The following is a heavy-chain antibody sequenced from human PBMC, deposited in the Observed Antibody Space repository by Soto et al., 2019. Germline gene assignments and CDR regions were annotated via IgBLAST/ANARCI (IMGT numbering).Heavy chain of an antibody. V-gene: IGHV5-10-1*01. CDR1: VYSFAGYW. CDR3: ARQIYDSDTGPNFQYYFDS. CDR2: IDPSDSQT. D-gene: IGHD3-22*01. Sequence: GGSLKISCQGSVYSFAGYWITWVRQKPGKGLEWMGRIDPSDSQTYYSPSFRGHVTISATKSITTVFLQWSSLRASDTAMYYCARQIYDSDTGPNFQYYFDSWGQGTPVTVSS. J-gene: IGHJ4*02.